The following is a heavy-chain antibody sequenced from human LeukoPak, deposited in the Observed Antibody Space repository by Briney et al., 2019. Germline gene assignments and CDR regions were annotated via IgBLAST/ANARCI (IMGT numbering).Heavy chain of an antibody. J-gene: IGHJ4*02. CDR1: GFTFSSYA. CDR2: ISYDGSNK. D-gene: IGHD3-10*01. Sequence: PGGSLRLSCAASGFTFSSYAMHWVRQAPGKGLEWVAVISYDGSNKYYADSVKGRFTISRDNSKNTLYLQMNSLRAEDTAVYYCARGGGLAPLDYWGQGTLVTVSS. V-gene: IGHV3-30-3*01. CDR3: ARGGGLAPLDY.